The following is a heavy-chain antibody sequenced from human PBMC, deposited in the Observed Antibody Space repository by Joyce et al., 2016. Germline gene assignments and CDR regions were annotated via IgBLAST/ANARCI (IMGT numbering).Heavy chain of an antibody. Sequence: VLLVESGGGLVKPGGSLRLSCAASGFTFSNTCMTWVRQAPGKGLEWVGRIKSKTDGGTTDYAAPVKGRFTISRDDSKKTLYLQMHGLKTEDTAVYYCSTNTVLGDAFGIWGQGTMVSVSS. CDR1: GFTFSNTC. J-gene: IGHJ3*02. CDR3: STNTVLGDAFGI. D-gene: IGHD4-17*01. CDR2: IKSKTDGGTT. V-gene: IGHV3-15*01.